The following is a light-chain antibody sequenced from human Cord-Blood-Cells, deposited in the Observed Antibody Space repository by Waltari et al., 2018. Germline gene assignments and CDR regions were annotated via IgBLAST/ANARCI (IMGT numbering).Light chain of an antibody. CDR2: DVS. CDR1: SSDVGGYNY. J-gene: IGLJ1*01. CDR3: CSYAGSYTFYV. Sequence: QSALTQPRSVSGSPGQSVTISCTGTSSDVGGYNYVSWYQQHPGKAPKLMIYDVSKRPSGVPERFSGSESGNTASLTSAVLQAEDEADYYCCSYAGSYTFYVFGTGTKVTVL. V-gene: IGLV2-11*01.